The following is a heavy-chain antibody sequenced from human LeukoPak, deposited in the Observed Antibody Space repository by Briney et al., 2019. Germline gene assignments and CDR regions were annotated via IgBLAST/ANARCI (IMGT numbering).Heavy chain of an antibody. CDR3: TYMTTVSTVDL. D-gene: IGHD4-17*01. CDR1: GLLFSDAW. Sequence: PGGSLRLSCAVSGLLFSDAWMSWVRQGPGKGLEWVGRIKGRTDRETTDFAAPVKGRFTISRDVSQNTIHLQMNSLRTEDTAVYYCTYMTTVSTVDLWGQGTLVTVSS. J-gene: IGHJ5*02. CDR2: IKGRTDRETT. V-gene: IGHV3-15*01.